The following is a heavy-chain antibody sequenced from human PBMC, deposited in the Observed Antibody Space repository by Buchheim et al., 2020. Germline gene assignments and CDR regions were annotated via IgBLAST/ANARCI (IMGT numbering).Heavy chain of an antibody. J-gene: IGHJ3*02. CDR1: GYTFTSYD. CDR2: MNPNSGNT. D-gene: IGHD3-3*01. CDR3: ARPTEYDFWSGYYTGILDAFDI. Sequence: QVQLVQSGAEVKKPGASVKVSCKASGYTFTSYDINWVRQATGQGLEWMGWMNPNSGNTGYAQKFQGRVTMTRNTSISTAYMELSSLRSEDTAVYYCARPTEYDFWSGYYTGILDAFDIWGQGT. V-gene: IGHV1-8*01.